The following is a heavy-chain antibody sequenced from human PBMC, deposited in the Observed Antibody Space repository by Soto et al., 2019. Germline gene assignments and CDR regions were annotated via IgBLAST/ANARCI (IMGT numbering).Heavy chain of an antibody. D-gene: IGHD3-22*01. J-gene: IGHJ4*02. CDR2: ISYDGSNK. V-gene: IGHV3-30-3*01. CDR1: GFTFSSYA. CDR3: ARGDYYDSSGYLDY. Sequence: QVQLVESGGGLVQPGRSLRLSCAASGFTFSSYAMHWGRQAPGKGLEWVAVISYDGSNKYYADSVKGRFTISRDNSKNTLHRKMKSVRAEDTAVYYCARGDYYDSSGYLDYWGQGTLVTVSS.